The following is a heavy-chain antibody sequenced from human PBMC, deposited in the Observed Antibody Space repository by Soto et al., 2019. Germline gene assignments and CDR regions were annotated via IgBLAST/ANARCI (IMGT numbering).Heavy chain of an antibody. CDR3: ANTGGSSDRYPDH. D-gene: IGHD2-2*01. J-gene: IGHJ4*02. CDR2: ISGSGGST. Sequence: EVQLLESGGGLVQPGGSLRLSCAASGFTFSSYAMTWVRQAPGKGLEWVSLISGSGGSTYYADSVKGRFTISRDNSKNTLSLQMNSLRAEDTAVYHCANTGGSSDRYPDHWGQGTLVTVSS. V-gene: IGHV3-23*01. CDR1: GFTFSSYA.